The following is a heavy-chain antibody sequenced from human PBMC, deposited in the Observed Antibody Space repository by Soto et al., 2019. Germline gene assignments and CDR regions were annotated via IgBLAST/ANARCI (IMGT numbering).Heavy chain of an antibody. Sequence: ASVKVSRKASGYTNTGAVGSRVRQDHQQGLEWMGWISHYNGDTNYAQTFQGRVTMTTDTSTRTVHMEVRSLRSDDTAVYYCAREGGAPYYDYDMDVWGQGTPVTVSS. CDR3: AREGGAPYYDYDMDV. CDR2: ISHYNGDT. J-gene: IGHJ6*02. V-gene: IGHV1-18*01. CDR1: GYTNTGAV. D-gene: IGHD3-10*01.